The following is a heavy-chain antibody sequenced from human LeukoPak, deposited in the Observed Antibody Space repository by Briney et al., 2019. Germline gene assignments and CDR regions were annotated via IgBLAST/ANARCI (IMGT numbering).Heavy chain of an antibody. V-gene: IGHV4-4*07. CDR1: GGSISSYY. Sequence: PSETLSLTCTVSGGSISSYYWSWIRQPAGKGLEWIGRIYTSGTTNYNTTLKSRLTMSVDTSKNQFSLRLSSVTAADTAVYYCAREDPLVAARGLDYWGQGTLVTVSS. D-gene: IGHD2-15*01. J-gene: IGHJ4*02. CDR2: IYTSGTT. CDR3: AREDPLVAARGLDY.